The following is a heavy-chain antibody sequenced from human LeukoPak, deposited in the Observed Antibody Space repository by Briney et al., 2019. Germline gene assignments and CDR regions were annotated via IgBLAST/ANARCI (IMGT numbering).Heavy chain of an antibody. D-gene: IGHD6-13*01. CDR2: IHHTGGT. Sequence: SETLSLTCAVSGGSINITNWWSWVRQPPGKGLEWIGEIHHTGGTNYNPSLESRVTISLEKSKSQFSVKLSSVTAADTAVYYCAREHIAADTRDAFDIWGQGTMVTVSS. CDR1: GGSINITNW. J-gene: IGHJ3*02. V-gene: IGHV4-4*02. CDR3: AREHIAADTRDAFDI.